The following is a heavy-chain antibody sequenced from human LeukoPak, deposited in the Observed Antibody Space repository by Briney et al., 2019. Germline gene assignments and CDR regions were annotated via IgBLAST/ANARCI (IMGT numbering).Heavy chain of an antibody. Sequence: GGSLRLSCAASGFTFSSYGMHWVRQAPGKGLEWVAVIWYDGSNKYYADSVKGRFTISRDNSKNTLYLQMNSLRAEDTAVYYCAKDQGSGWTFLDYWGQGTLVTVSS. CDR3: AKDQGSGWTFLDY. V-gene: IGHV3-33*06. CDR1: GFTFSSYG. D-gene: IGHD6-19*01. CDR2: IWYDGSNK. J-gene: IGHJ4*02.